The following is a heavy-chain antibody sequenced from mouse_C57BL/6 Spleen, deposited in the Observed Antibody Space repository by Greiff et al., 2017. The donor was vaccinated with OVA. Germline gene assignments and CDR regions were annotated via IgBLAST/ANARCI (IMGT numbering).Heavy chain of an antibody. CDR3: ARHGYDAMDY. J-gene: IGHJ4*01. Sequence: EVQGVESGGDLVKPGGSLKLSCAASGFTFSSYGMSWVRQTPDKRLEWVATISSGGSYTYYPDSVKGRFTISRDNAKNTLYLQRSSLKSEDTAMYYCARHGYDAMDYWGQGTSVTVSS. CDR2: ISSGGSYT. CDR1: GFTFSSYG. V-gene: IGHV5-6*01.